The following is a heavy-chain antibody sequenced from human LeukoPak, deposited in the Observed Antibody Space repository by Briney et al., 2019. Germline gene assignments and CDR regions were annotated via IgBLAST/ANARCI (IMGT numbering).Heavy chain of an antibody. CDR1: GGTFSSYA. D-gene: IGHD6-6*01. CDR2: IIPIFGTA. CDR3: ARDESSSVTPHYYMDV. V-gene: IGHV1-69*06. J-gene: IGHJ6*03. Sequence: SVKVSCKASGGTFSSYAISWVRQAPGQGLEWMGGIIPIFGTANYAQKFQGRVTITADKSTSTAYMELSSLRSEDTAVYYYARDESSSVTPHYYMDVWGKGTTVTVSS.